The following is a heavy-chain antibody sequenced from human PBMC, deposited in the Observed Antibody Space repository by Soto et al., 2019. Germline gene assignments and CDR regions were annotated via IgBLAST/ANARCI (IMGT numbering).Heavy chain of an antibody. Sequence: GGSLRLSCAASGFTFSSYGMHWVRQAPGKGLEWVAVISYDGSNKYYADSVKGRFTISRDNSKNTLYLQMNSLRAEDTAVYYCAKDGYSSIAARPFDIWGQGTMVTVSS. J-gene: IGHJ3*02. CDR2: ISYDGSNK. D-gene: IGHD6-6*01. CDR1: GFTFSSYG. CDR3: AKDGYSSIAARPFDI. V-gene: IGHV3-30*18.